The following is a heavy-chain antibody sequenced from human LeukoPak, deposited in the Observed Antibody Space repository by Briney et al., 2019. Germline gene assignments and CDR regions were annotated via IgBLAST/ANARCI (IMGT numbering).Heavy chain of an antibody. D-gene: IGHD5-18*01. Sequence: ASVKVSCKASGYTFTNYYMHWVRQAPGQGLEWMGIINPSAGSTSYAQKFQGRITVTRDTSTSTVYMELRSLRPEDTAVYYCARDHRGKQLWLTRPDEFDAFDIWGQGTMVTVSP. CDR1: GYTFTNYY. CDR3: ARDHRGKQLWLTRPDEFDAFDI. V-gene: IGHV1-46*01. CDR2: INPSAGST. J-gene: IGHJ3*02.